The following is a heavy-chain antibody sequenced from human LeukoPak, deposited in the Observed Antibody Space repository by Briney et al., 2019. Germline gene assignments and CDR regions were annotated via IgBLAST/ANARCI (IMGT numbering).Heavy chain of an antibody. Sequence: GGSLILSCAASGFTFSDYYMSWIRQAPGKGLEWVSYISSSSSYTNYADSVKGRFTISRDNAKNSLYLQMNSLRAEDTAVYYCARDLHGSGQGDYWGRGTLVTVSS. J-gene: IGHJ4*02. V-gene: IGHV3-11*05. D-gene: IGHD3-3*01. CDR2: ISSSSSYT. CDR3: ARDLHGSGQGDY. CDR1: GFTFSDYY.